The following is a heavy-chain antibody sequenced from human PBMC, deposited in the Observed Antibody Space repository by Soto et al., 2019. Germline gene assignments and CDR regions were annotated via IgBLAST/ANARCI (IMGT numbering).Heavy chain of an antibody. CDR1: GGSISNSNW. J-gene: IGHJ4*02. Sequence: SETLSLTCAVFGGSISNSNWWTWVRQPPGKGLDWIGEIFHSGSTNYNSSLMGRVTISVDKANNQFSLRLSSVTAADTAVYYCAHRPIVGAAIWGQGTLVTVSS. CDR3: AHRPIVGAAI. D-gene: IGHD1-26*01. CDR2: IFHSGST. V-gene: IGHV4-4*02.